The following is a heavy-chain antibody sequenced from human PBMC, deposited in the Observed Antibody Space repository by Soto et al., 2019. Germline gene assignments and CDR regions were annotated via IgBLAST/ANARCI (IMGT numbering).Heavy chain of an antibody. Sequence: QITLKESGPTLVKPTQTLTLTCTFSGFSLSTSGVGVGWIRQPPGKALAWLALIYWDDDKRYSPSLKSRLTITKDTSKSQVVLTMTNMDPVDTATYYCAHRRAYCSGGSCYSIWFDPWGQGTLVTVSS. D-gene: IGHD2-15*01. CDR3: AHRRAYCSGGSCYSIWFDP. CDR1: GFSLSTSGVG. CDR2: IYWDDDK. V-gene: IGHV2-5*02. J-gene: IGHJ5*02.